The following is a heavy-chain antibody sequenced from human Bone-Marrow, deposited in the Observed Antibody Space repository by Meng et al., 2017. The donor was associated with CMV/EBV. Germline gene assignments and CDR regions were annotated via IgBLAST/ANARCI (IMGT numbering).Heavy chain of an antibody. Sequence: SETLSFTCAVYGGSFSGYYWSWIRQPPGKGLEWIGEINHSGSTNYNPSLKSRVTISVDTSKNQFSLKLSSVTAADTAVYYCARGRFAYGSGSHDYWGQGTLVTVSS. D-gene: IGHD3-10*01. J-gene: IGHJ4*02. CDR3: ARGRFAYGSGSHDY. CDR2: INHSGST. V-gene: IGHV4-34*01. CDR1: GGSFSGYY.